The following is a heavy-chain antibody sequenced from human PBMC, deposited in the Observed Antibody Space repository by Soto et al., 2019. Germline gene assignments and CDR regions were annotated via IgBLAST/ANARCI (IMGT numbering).Heavy chain of an antibody. Sequence: SVKVSCKTSGVNFSKYAISWVRQAPGQGPEWMGGIIPCLGATNYAQKFQGRVTISADKSTSTAYMELSSLRSEDTAVYYCAREVTIFGVAIKFDPWGQGTLVTVSS. V-gene: IGHV1-69*06. CDR3: AREVTIFGVAIKFDP. CDR2: IIPCLGAT. J-gene: IGHJ5*02. CDR1: GVNFSKYA. D-gene: IGHD3-3*01.